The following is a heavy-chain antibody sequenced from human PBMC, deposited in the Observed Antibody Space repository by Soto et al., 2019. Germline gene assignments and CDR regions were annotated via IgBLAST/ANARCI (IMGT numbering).Heavy chain of an antibody. J-gene: IGHJ5*02. V-gene: IGHV3-33*01. D-gene: IGHD6-19*01. CDR1: GFTFSSYF. Sequence: GGSLRLSCAASGFTFSSYFMHWVRQAPGKGLEWVAVIWYDGSNKYYADSVKGRFTISRDNSKNTLYLQMNSLRAEDTAVYYCARDRQWLEGWFDPWGQGTLVTVSS. CDR3: ARDRQWLEGWFDP. CDR2: IWYDGSNK.